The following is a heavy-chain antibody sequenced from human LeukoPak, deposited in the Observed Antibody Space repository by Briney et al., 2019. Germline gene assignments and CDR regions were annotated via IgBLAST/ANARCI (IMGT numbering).Heavy chain of an antibody. J-gene: IGHJ1*01. Sequence: GGAVRLSCAGSGWTFSRYAMQWVGQARGKGGEGVGVISYDGRSKYYADSVKGGLNISRDNSKRTLYLQMNSLRAEDTAVYYCARDLLTGYAYAGNFQHWGQGTLVTVSS. CDR3: ARDLLTGYAYAGNFQH. CDR1: GWTFSRYA. CDR2: ISYDGRSK. V-gene: IGHV3-30*04. D-gene: IGHD3-9*01.